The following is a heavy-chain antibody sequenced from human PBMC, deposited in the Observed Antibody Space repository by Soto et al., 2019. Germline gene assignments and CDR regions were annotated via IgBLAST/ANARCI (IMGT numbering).Heavy chain of an antibody. CDR1: GFTFSSYS. CDR2: ISSSSSYI. D-gene: IGHD3-22*01. CDR3: VRDHLKYYYYSSGYYLSRRYYYYYGMDV. V-gene: IGHV3-21*01. J-gene: IGHJ6*02. Sequence: GGSLRLSCAASGFTFSSYSMNWVRQAPGKGQEWVSSISSSSSYIYYADSVKGRFTISRDNAKNSLYLQMNSLGAEDTVVYYWVRDHLKYYYYSSGYYLSRRYYYYYGMDVWGQGTTVTVSS.